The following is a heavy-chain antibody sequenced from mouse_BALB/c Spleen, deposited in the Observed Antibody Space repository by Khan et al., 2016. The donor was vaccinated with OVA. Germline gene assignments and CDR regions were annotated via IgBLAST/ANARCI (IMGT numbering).Heavy chain of an antibody. J-gene: IGHJ4*01. CDR2: INTYTGEP. CDR3: ARPPYFSYTLDY. V-gene: IGHV9-3-1*01. D-gene: IGHD2-10*01. CDR1: GYTFTNYG. Sequence: QIQLVQSGPELKKPGETVKISCKASGYTFTNYGMNWVKQSPGKALKWMGWINTYTGEPTYADDFKGRFAFSLETSGTTAYLQINNLKNEDTATYFCARPPYFSYTLDYWGQGTSVTVSS.